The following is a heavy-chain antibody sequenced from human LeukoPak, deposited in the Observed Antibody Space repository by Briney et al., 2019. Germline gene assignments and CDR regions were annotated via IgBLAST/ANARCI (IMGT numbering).Heavy chain of an antibody. CDR3: ARVGCSSTSCPTTY. CDR2: IINDGSGT. D-gene: IGHD2-2*01. J-gene: IGHJ4*02. Sequence: GGSLRLSCAGSGFTLSASWMHWVRQAPGKGLVWVARIINDGSGTNYADSVKGRFTISRDNAKNTLYLQMNSLRAEDTAVYYCARVGCSSTSCPTTYWGQGTLVTVSS. V-gene: IGHV3-74*01. CDR1: GFTLSASW.